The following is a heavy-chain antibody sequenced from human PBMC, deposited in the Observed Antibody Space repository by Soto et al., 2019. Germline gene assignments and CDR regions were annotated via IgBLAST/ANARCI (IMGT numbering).Heavy chain of an antibody. CDR2: INQDGSIQ. CDR1: L. D-gene: IGHD6-25*01. Sequence: LASCVPHAPGKGLEGVANINQDGSIQHDVDSVSGRFTFSRDNAKNSLFLQMNSLSAEDTAGYYCARLKETATTFVYWGQGT. J-gene: IGHJ4*02. V-gene: IGHV3-7*03. CDR3: ARLKETATTFVY.